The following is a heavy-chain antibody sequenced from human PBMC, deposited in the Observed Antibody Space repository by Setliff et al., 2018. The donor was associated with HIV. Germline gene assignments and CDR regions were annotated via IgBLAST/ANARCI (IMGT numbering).Heavy chain of an antibody. J-gene: IGHJ4*02. Sequence: ASVKVSCKASGYTFTSYYMHWVRQAPGQGLEWMGIINPSGGSTSYAQKFQGRVTITRNTSISTAYMELSSLRSEDTAVYYCARGVFLSGSGWYIVYYFDYWGQGTLVTVSS. D-gene: IGHD6-19*01. CDR3: ARGVFLSGSGWYIVYYFDY. V-gene: IGHV1-46*01. CDR2: INPSGGST. CDR1: GYTFTSYY.